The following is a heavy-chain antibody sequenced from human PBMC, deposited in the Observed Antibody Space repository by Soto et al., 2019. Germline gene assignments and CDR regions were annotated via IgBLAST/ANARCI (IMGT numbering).Heavy chain of an antibody. CDR2: ISYDGSNK. V-gene: IGHV3-30-3*01. CDR3: ARDLSDVSWYYYYYGMDV. Sequence: QVQLVESGGGVVQPGRSPRLSCAASGFTFSSYAMHWVRQAPGKGLEWVAVISYDGSNKYYADSVKGRFTISRDNSKNTLYLQMNSLRAEDTDVYYCARDLSDVSWYYYYYGMDVWGQGTTVTVSS. CDR1: GFTFSSYA. D-gene: IGHD1-26*01. J-gene: IGHJ6*02.